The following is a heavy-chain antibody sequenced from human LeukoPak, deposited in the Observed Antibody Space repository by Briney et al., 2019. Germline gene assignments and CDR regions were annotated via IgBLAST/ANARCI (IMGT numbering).Heavy chain of an antibody. CDR3: ARGIHSYGTPPFDY. Sequence: PGGSLRLSCAASGFTFSSYSMNWVRQAPGKGLEWVSSISSSSSYIYYADSVKGRFTISRDNAKNSLYLQMNSLRAEDTAVYYCARGIHSYGTPPFDYWGQGTLVTVSS. CDR2: ISSSSSYI. J-gene: IGHJ4*02. V-gene: IGHV3-21*01. CDR1: GFTFSSYS. D-gene: IGHD5-18*01.